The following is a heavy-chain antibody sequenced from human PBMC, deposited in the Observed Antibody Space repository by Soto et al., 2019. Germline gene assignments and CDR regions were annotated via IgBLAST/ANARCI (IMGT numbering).Heavy chain of an antibody. D-gene: IGHD6-13*01. CDR2: INPSGGST. J-gene: IGHJ4*02. Sequence: GASVKVSWKGSGNTFTRYYMHWVRQAPGQGLEWMGIINPSGGSTSYEQKFQGRVTMTRDTSTSTVYMELSSLRSEDTAVYYCARDSGGGQQLVLDYWGQGTLVTVSS. CDR1: GNTFTRYY. CDR3: ARDSGGGQQLVLDY. V-gene: IGHV1-46*01.